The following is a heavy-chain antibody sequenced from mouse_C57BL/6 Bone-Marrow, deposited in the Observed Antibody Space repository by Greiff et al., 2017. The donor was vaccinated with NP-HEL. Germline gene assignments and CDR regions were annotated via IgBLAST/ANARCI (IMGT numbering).Heavy chain of an antibody. CDR2: INPYNGDT. D-gene: IGHD2-1*01. CDR1: GYSFTGYF. J-gene: IGHJ2*01. V-gene: IGHV1-20*01. CDR3: ARLDGKEYYFDY. Sequence: EVKLQESGPELVKPGDSVKISCKASGYSFTGYFMNWVMQSHGKSLEWIGRINPYNGDTFYNQKFKGKATLTVDKSSSTAHMELRSLTSEDSAVYYCARLDGKEYYFDYWGQGTTLTVSS.